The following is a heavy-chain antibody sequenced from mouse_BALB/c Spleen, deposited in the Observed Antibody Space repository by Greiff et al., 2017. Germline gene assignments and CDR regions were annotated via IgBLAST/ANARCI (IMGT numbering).Heavy chain of an antibody. Sequence: QVQLQQSGPGLVAPSQSLSITCTVSGFSLTSYGVHWVRQPPGKGLEWLGVIWAGGSTNYNSALMSRLSISKDNSKSQVFLKMNSLQTDDTAMYYCARYRYDEDYYAMDYWGQGTSVTVSS. J-gene: IGHJ4*01. CDR1: GFSLTSYG. CDR3: ARYRYDEDYYAMDY. D-gene: IGHD2-14*01. CDR2: IWAGGST. V-gene: IGHV2-9*02.